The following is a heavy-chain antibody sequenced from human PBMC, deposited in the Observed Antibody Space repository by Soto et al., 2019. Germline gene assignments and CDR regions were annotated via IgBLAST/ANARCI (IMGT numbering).Heavy chain of an antibody. CDR1: GFTFSSYG. D-gene: IGHD4-17*01. CDR3: ERTYGDLNFDY. J-gene: IGHJ4*02. CDR2: IWYDGSNK. V-gene: IGHV3-33*01. Sequence: PGGSLRLSCAASGFTFSSYGMHWVRQAPGKGLEWVAVIWYDGSNKYYADSVKGRFTISRDNSKNTLYLQMNSLRAEDTAVYYCERTYGDLNFDYWGQGTLVTVSS.